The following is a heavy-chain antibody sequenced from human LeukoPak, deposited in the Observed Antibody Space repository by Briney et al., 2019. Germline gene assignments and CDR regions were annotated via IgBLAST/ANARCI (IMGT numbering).Heavy chain of an antibody. CDR2: NSNSAIT. CDR3: ARVGYYGSGSYYRDYFEY. V-gene: IGHV4-59*01. Sequence: PSETLSLTCTVSGVSISSYYWTWIRQPPGKGLECIGFNSNSAITDYNPSLKSRVTISIDTSKNQFSLKLNSVTAADTAVYYCARVGYYGSGSYYRDYFEYWGQGTLVTVSS. D-gene: IGHD3-10*01. CDR1: GVSISSYY. J-gene: IGHJ4*02.